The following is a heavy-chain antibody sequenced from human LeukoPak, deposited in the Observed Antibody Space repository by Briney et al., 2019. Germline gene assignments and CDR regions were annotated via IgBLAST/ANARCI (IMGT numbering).Heavy chain of an antibody. V-gene: IGHV3-30-3*01. Sequence: PGGSLRLSCAASGFTFSSYAMHWVRQAPGKGLEWVAVISYDGSNKYYADSVKGRFTISRDNSKNTLYLQMNSLRAEDTAVYYCARDGWPDCSGGSCYSSPFSYGMDVWGQGTTVTVSS. CDR2: ISYDGSNK. CDR1: GFTFSSYA. D-gene: IGHD2-15*01. J-gene: IGHJ6*02. CDR3: ARDGWPDCSGGSCYSSPFSYGMDV.